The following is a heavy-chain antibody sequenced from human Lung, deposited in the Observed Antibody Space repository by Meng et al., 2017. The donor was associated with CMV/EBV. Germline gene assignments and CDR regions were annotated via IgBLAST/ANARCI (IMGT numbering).Heavy chain of an antibody. CDR1: AFIFSDYA. J-gene: IGHJ4*02. Sequence: SXAASAFIFSDYAMTWIRQAPGKGLEWVSSISSTSIHISYADSVKGRFTISRDNGKNLLYLQLNSLRAEDTAVYYCARGRGYCSSTNCYLNFDYWXQGTXVTVSS. V-gene: IGHV3-21*01. D-gene: IGHD2-2*01. CDR3: ARGRGYCSSTNCYLNFDY. CDR2: ISSTSIHI.